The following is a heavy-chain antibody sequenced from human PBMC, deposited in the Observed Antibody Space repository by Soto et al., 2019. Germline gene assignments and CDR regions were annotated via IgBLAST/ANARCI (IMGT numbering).Heavy chain of an antibody. V-gene: IGHV3-53*01. CDR1: GFTVSNNY. D-gene: IGHD2-2*02. Sequence: LRLSCAVPGFTVSNNYMSWVRQAPGKGLEGVSVIYSGGYTAYGDSVKGRFTISRDNSKNTLYLQMNSLRAEDTAVYYCARAGLVVPAAIGPPYYYYYGMDVWGQGTTVTVSS. J-gene: IGHJ6*02. CDR2: IYSGGYT. CDR3: ARAGLVVPAAIGPPYYYYYGMDV.